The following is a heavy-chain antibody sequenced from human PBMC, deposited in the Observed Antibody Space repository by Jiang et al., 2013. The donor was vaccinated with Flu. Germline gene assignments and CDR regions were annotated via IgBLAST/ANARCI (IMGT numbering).Heavy chain of an antibody. CDR2: IYHSGST. J-gene: IGHJ4*02. V-gene: IGHV4-38-2*02. Sequence: GLVKPSETLSLTCTVSGYSISGGYYWGWIRQPPGKGLEWIGSIYHSGSTYYNPSLKSRVTISVDTSKNQFSLKLSSVTAADTAVYYCARVTGFGELSQFDYWGQGTLVTVSS. CDR1: GYSISGGYY. D-gene: IGHD3-10*01. CDR3: ARVTGFGELSQFDY.